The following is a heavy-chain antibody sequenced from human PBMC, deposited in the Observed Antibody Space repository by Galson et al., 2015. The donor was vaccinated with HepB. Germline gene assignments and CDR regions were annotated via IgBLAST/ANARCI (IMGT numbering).Heavy chain of an antibody. CDR2: IYYSGST. V-gene: IGHV4-30-4*01. Sequence: LSLTCAVSGGSISSGGYYWSWIRQPPGKGLEWIGYIYYSGSTYYNPSLKSRVTISVDTSKNQFSLKLSSVTAADTAVYYCARGRTTVTTFDYWGQGTLVTVSS. CDR1: GGSISSGGYY. CDR3: ARGRTTVTTFDY. J-gene: IGHJ4*02. D-gene: IGHD4-17*01.